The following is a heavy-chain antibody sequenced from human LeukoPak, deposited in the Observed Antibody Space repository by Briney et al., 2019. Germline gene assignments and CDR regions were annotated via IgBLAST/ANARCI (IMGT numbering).Heavy chain of an antibody. V-gene: IGHV4-34*01. Sequence: SETLSLTCAVYGGSFSGYYWSWIRQPPGKGLEWIGEINHSGSTNYNPSLKSRVTISVDTSKNQFSLKLSSVTAADTAVYYCARGPPDIVVVVAATPPIYYYYYGMDVWGQGTTVTVSS. CDR2: INHSGST. CDR1: GGSFSGYY. CDR3: ARGPPDIVVVVAATPPIYYYYYGMDV. J-gene: IGHJ6*02. D-gene: IGHD2-15*01.